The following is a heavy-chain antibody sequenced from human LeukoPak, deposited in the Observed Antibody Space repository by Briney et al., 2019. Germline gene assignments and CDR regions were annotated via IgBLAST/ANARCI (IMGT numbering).Heavy chain of an antibody. CDR1: GVTFSSYW. J-gene: IGHJ4*02. V-gene: IGHV3-74*01. CDR2: INSDRSST. D-gene: IGHD5-24*01. CDR3: ARDGLAAITFDY. Sequence: GGSLRLSCVASGVTFSSYWMHWVRQAPGKGLVWVSHINSDRSSTTYADSVKGRFTISRDNAKNTLYLQMNSLRAEDTAVYYCARDGLAAITFDYWGQGILVTVSS.